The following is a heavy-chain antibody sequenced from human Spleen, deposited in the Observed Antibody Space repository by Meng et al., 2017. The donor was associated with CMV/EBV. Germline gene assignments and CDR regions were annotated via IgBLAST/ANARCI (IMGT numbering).Heavy chain of an antibody. CDR3: ARVGNTTPGYFDY. CDR2: SYYRGST. Sequence: GSLRLSCTVSGDSISNYYWSWIRQPPGKGLEWIGYSYYRGSTYYNRSLKSRVTISVDTSKNQFSLKLSSVTAADTGVYFCARVGNTTPGYFDYWGQGALVTVSS. V-gene: IGHV4-59*13. D-gene: IGHD1-7*01. J-gene: IGHJ4*02. CDR1: GDSISNYY.